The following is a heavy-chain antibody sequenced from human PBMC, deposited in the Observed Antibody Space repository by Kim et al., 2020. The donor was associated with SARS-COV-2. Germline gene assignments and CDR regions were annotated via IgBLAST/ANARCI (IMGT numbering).Heavy chain of an antibody. CDR2: VKSETDGGTI. CDR3: TTLAMTTETSEPFDF. Sequence: GGSLRLSCAAPGITMSRAWMTWVRQSPGKGLEWVGRVKSETDGGTIDVAAPVRGRFSISRDDSKNILYLQMNSLRSGDTGVYYCTTLAMTTETSEPFDFWGQGTLVTVSA. D-gene: IGHD1-1*01. CDR1: GITMSRAW. V-gene: IGHV3-15*01. J-gene: IGHJ4*02.